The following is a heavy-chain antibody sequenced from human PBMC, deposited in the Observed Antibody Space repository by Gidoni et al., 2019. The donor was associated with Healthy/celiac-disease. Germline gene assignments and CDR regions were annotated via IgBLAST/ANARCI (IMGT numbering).Heavy chain of an antibody. Sequence: EVQLLESGGGLVQPGVSLRLSCAASGFTFSSYAMSWVRQAPGKGLEWVSAISCSGGSTYYADSVKGRFTISRDNSKNTLYLQMNSLRAEDTAVYYCAKDLRMYGDYNDYWGQGTLVTVSS. V-gene: IGHV3-23*01. CDR3: AKDLRMYGDYNDY. CDR2: ISCSGGST. J-gene: IGHJ4*02. D-gene: IGHD4-17*01. CDR1: GFTFSSYA.